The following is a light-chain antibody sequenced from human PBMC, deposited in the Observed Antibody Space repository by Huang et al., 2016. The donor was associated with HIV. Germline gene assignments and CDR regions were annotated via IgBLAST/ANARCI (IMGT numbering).Light chain of an antibody. CDR1: QRLVSNDGDIY. Sequence: DVVITQFPLSLPVTLGQPASIFCKSSQRLVSNDGDIYLNWFQQRPGQSPRRLSYLMAKLDSGVPDRFSGSGAGTLFALRINRVEAEDVAIYYCMQGTHWPGTFGQGTNLEI. V-gene: IGKV2-30*01. CDR3: MQGTHWPGT. CDR2: LMA. J-gene: IGKJ1*01.